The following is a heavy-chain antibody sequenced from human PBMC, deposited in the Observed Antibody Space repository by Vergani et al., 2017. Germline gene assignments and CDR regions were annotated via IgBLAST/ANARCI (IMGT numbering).Heavy chain of an antibody. J-gene: IGHJ6*02. CDR3: ATPQTVTTGGMEV. CDR1: GYTFTDYY. D-gene: IGHD4-17*01. Sequence: EVQLAQSGAEVKKPGATMKISCKVSGYTFTDYYMHRVKQAPGKGLEWMGLVDPEDGETIYAEKFKGRVTIAADTSTDTAHLELSSLRSEDTAVYYCATPQTVTTGGMEVWGQGTTVIVSS. CDR2: VDPEDGET. V-gene: IGHV1-69-2*01.